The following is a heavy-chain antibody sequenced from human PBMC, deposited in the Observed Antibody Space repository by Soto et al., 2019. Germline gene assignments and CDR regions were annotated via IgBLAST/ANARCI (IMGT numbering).Heavy chain of an antibody. J-gene: IGHJ6*02. CDR1: GGTFSSYT. CDR2: IIPILGIA. D-gene: IGHD3-10*01. Sequence: QVQLVQSGAEVKKPGSSVKVSCKASGGTFSSYTISWVRQAPGQGLEWMGRIIPILGIANYAQKFQGRVTITADKSTSTAYMELSSLSSEDTAVYYCAIDMVRGFITKPVGMDVWGQGTTVTVSS. CDR3: AIDMVRGFITKPVGMDV. V-gene: IGHV1-69*02.